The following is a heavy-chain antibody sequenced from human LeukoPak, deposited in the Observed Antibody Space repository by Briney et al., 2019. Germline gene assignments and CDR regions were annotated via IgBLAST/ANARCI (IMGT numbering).Heavy chain of an antibody. Sequence: HPGGSLRLSCVVSGFTFSDHFLDWVRQAPGKGLEWVGRSRNKAKSYTTEYAASVKGRFTISRDDSKNSLYLQMNSLKIEDTAVYYCVRVGSVAGSDYLDYWGQGTLVTVSS. CDR3: VRVGSVAGSDYLDY. V-gene: IGHV3-72*01. CDR2: SRNKAKSYTT. CDR1: GFTFSDHF. D-gene: IGHD6-19*01. J-gene: IGHJ4*02.